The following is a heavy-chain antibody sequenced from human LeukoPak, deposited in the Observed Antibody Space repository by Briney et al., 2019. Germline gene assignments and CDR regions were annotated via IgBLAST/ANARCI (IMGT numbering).Heavy chain of an antibody. CDR2: ISDSGGST. CDR3: AKEKTYDFWSGFYPFDY. CDR1: GFTFIRYA. D-gene: IGHD3-3*01. Sequence: GGSLRLSCADSGFTFIRYAMSWVRQAPGKVLEWVSGISDSGGSTYYADSVKGRFTISRDNSKKTLYLQMNSLRAEDTAVYYCAKEKTYDFWSGFYPFDYWGQGTLVTVSS. V-gene: IGHV3-23*01. J-gene: IGHJ4*02.